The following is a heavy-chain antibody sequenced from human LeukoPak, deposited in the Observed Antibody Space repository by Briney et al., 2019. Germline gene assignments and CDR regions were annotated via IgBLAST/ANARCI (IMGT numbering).Heavy chain of an antibody. CDR2: ISAYNGNT. J-gene: IGHJ4*02. V-gene: IGHV1-18*01. D-gene: IGHD1-26*01. Sequence: ASVKLSCKASVYTFTSYGISWVRQAPGQGLEWMGWISAYNGNTNYAQKLQGRVTMTTDTSTSTAYMELRSLRSDDTAVYYCARNHRSGSYTTWGQGTLVTVSS. CDR3: ARNHRSGSYTT. CDR1: VYTFTSYG.